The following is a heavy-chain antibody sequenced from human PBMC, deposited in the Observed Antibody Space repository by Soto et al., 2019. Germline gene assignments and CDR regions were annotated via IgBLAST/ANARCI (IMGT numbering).Heavy chain of an antibody. J-gene: IGHJ5*02. D-gene: IGHD6-19*01. CDR3: ARANEKWMVPWFQL. V-gene: IGHV3-21*01. Sequence: GGSLRLSCAASVFTFSSYSMNCVRHAPGKGLEWVSSISSSSSYIYYADSVKGRFTISRDNAKNSLYLQMNSLRAEDTAVYYCARANEKWMVPWFQLWGQGTLVTVS. CDR1: VFTFSSYS. CDR2: ISSSSSYI.